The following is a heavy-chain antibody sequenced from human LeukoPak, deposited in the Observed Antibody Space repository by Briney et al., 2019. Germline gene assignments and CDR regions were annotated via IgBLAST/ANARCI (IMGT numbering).Heavy chain of an antibody. CDR2: IYYSGST. CDR1: GGSISRYY. Sequence: SETLSLTCTVSGGSISRYYWSWIRQPPGKGLEWIGYIYYSGSTNYNPSLKSRVTISVDTSKNQFSLKLRSVTAADTAVYYCARGGQEYQLLWLFDHWGQGTLVTVSS. V-gene: IGHV4-59*01. CDR3: ARGGQEYQLLWLFDH. D-gene: IGHD2-2*01. J-gene: IGHJ4*02.